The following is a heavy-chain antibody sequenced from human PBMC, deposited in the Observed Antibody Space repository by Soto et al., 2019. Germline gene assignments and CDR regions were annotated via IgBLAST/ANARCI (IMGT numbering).Heavy chain of an antibody. CDR3: SRENIVATIHSYYYRMDV. CDR2: IYYSGST. J-gene: IGHJ6*02. V-gene: IGHV4-59*01. D-gene: IGHD5-12*01. Sequence: QVQLQESAPGLVKPSETLSLTCTVSGGSISSYYWSWIRQPPGKGLEWIGDIYYSGSTNYHPALRNRVTRPGDTSTTQFCLRQSSVTAEDTAGDYGSRENIVATIHSYYYRMDVWGQGTTVTVSS. CDR1: GGSISSYY.